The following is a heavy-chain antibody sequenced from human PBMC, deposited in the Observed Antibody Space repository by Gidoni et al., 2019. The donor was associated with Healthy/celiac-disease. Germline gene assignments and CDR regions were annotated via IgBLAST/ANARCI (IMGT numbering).Heavy chain of an antibody. CDR2: VSYSGTT. D-gene: IGHD6-19*01. Sequence: QVQLPESGPGLVKPPETLSLTGPVSRGSIRSYSWRWIRQPPGKGLEWIGYVSYSGTTGYNPSLMSRVTISVDTSRNQFSLNLNSVTAADTAVYYCAREAYRSGGFPRYFDSWGQGTLVTVSS. CDR3: AREAYRSGGFPRYFDS. CDR1: RGSIRSYS. J-gene: IGHJ4*02. V-gene: IGHV4-59*01.